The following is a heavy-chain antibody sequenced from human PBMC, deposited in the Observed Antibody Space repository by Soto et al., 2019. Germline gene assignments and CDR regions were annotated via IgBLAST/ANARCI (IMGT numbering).Heavy chain of an antibody. CDR2: ICGSGGST. D-gene: IGHD6-19*01. CDR3: AKDDKRTYSSGWYITEFDY. CDR1: GFTFSSYA. V-gene: IGHV3-23*01. Sequence: GGSLRLSCAASGFTFSSYAMSWVRQAPGKGLEWVSAICGSGGSTYYADSVKGRFTISRDNSKNTLYLQMNSLRAEDTAVYYCAKDDKRTYSSGWYITEFDYWGQGTLVTVSS. J-gene: IGHJ4*02.